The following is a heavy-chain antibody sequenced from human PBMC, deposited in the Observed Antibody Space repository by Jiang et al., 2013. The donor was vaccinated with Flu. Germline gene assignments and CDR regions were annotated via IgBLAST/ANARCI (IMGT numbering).Heavy chain of an antibody. D-gene: IGHD3-22*01. CDR1: GYV. CDR3: ARIPRYYYDSSGY. J-gene: IGHJ4*02. Sequence: GYVLEAGSASPHGRGVEWIGEINHSGKHQLQPVPSKSRVTISVDTSKNQFSLKLSSVTAADTAVYYCARIPRYYYDSSGYWGQGTLVTVSS. V-gene: IGHV4-34*01. CDR2: INHSGKH.